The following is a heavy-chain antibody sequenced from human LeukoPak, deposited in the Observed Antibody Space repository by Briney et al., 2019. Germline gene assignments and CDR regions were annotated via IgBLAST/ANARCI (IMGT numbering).Heavy chain of an antibody. Sequence: PSQTLSLTCTVSGGSISSGDYYWSWIRQPPGKGLERIGYIYYSGSTYYNPSLKSRLTKSVDTSKNQFSLKLSSVTAADTAVYYCARGVTWIQLWPYFDYWGQGTLVTVSS. CDR2: IYYSGST. CDR3: ARGVTWIQLWPYFDY. CDR1: GGSISSGDYY. D-gene: IGHD5-18*01. V-gene: IGHV4-30-4*08. J-gene: IGHJ4*02.